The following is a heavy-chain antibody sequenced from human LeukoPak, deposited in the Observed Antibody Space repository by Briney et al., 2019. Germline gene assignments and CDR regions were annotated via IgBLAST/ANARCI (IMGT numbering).Heavy chain of an antibody. V-gene: IGHV3-66*02. CDR1: GFTVSNNY. Sequence: PGGSLRLSCVVSGFTVSNNYMSWVRQAPGKGLEWVSVIYTAGETYYVDSVKGRFNISRDISKNTVYLQMNSLRADDTAMYYCASEGDWGQGTLVTVSS. J-gene: IGHJ4*02. CDR3: ASEGD. D-gene: IGHD3-16*01. CDR2: IYTAGET.